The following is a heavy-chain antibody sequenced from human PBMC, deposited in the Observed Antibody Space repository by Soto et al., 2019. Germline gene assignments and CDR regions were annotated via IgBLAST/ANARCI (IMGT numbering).Heavy chain of an antibody. Sequence: GESLKISCKGSGYSFNNYWIGWVRQMPGKGLEWLAIIYPGDSDTKYSPSFQGHVTISADRSISTAYLQWSSLKASDTAMYYCARLGYCTGGNCYLDYWGQGTLVTVSS. CDR2: IYPGDSDT. J-gene: IGHJ4*02. V-gene: IGHV5-51*01. CDR3: ARLGYCTGGNCYLDY. D-gene: IGHD2-8*02. CDR1: GYSFNNYW.